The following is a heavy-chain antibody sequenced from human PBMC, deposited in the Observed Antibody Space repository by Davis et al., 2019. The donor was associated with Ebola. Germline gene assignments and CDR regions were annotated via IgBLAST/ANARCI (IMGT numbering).Heavy chain of an antibody. V-gene: IGHV3-7*03. Sequence: GESLKISCAASGFTFSSYWMSWVRQAPGKGLEWVASIKQDGSEKYYVDSVKGRFTISRDNAKNSLYLQMNSLRAEDTAVYYCARDAPYYDFWSGYYSYWGQGTLVTVSS. D-gene: IGHD3-3*01. CDR2: IKQDGSEK. CDR3: ARDAPYYDFWSGYYSY. J-gene: IGHJ4*02. CDR1: GFTFSSYW.